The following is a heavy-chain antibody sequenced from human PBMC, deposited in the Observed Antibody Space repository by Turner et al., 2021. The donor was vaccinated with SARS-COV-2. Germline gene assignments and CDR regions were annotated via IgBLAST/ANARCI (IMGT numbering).Heavy chain of an antibody. Sequence: QLQLQESGSGLVQPSETLSLTCTVSGGSISSSSYHWGCIRQPPGRGLEWIGIIDYSGITYYNPSLKSRVTISGDTSKNQFSLKLSSVTAADTAVYYCARLMYTAIDYYCMDVWGQGTTVTVSS. CDR3: ARLMYTAIDYYCMDV. CDR1: GGSISSSSYH. V-gene: IGHV4-39*01. D-gene: IGHD5-18*01. J-gene: IGHJ6*02. CDR2: IDYSGIT.